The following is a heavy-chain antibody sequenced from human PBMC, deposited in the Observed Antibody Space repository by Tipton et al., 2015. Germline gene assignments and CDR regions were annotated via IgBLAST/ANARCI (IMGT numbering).Heavy chain of an antibody. D-gene: IGHD1-26*01. CDR1: GGSISSSGYY. CDR3: ASLDKDSGSYDY. CDR2: IYYSGST. Sequence: TLSLTCTVSGGSISSSGYYWGWIRQPPGKGLEWIGSIYYSGSTYYNPSLKSRVTIPVDTSKNQFSLKLSSVTAADTAVYYCASLDKDSGSYDYWGQGTLVTVSS. V-gene: IGHV4-39*01. J-gene: IGHJ4*02.